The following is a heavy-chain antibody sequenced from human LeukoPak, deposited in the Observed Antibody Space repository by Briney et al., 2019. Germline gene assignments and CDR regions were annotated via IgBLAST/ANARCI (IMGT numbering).Heavy chain of an antibody. Sequence: SETLSLTCTVSGGSISSYYWSWIRQPPGKGLEWIGYIYYSGSTNYNPSLKSRVTISVDTSKNQFSLKLSSVTAADTAVYYCARAEAAAGTLTRGPFDYWGQGTLVTVSS. V-gene: IGHV4-59*01. D-gene: IGHD6-13*01. CDR1: GGSISSYY. J-gene: IGHJ4*02. CDR3: ARAEAAAGTLTRGPFDY. CDR2: IYYSGST.